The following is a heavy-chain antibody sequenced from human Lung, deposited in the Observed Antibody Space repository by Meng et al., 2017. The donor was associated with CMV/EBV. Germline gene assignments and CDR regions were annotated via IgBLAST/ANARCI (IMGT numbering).Heavy chain of an antibody. V-gene: IGHV1-69*05. J-gene: IGHJ6*02. CDR1: GGTFSNYA. CDR2: IIPIFGIP. CDR3: AHSGSTTCYMCRMGV. Sequence: SVKVSCKASGGTFSNYAVSWVRQAPGQGLELMGGIIPIFGIPNYARNFKGKITISTDGSTVYMEVNSLRSEDTATYYCAHSGSTTCYMCRMGVWGQGTTVTVSS. D-gene: IGHD2-15*01.